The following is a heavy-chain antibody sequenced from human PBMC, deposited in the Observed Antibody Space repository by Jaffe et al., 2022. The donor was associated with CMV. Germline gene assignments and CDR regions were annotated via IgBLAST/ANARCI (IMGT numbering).Heavy chain of an antibody. V-gene: IGHV4-34*01. J-gene: IGHJ4*02. CDR3: ARGRWLLSVTRPHFDY. CDR1: GGSFSGYY. D-gene: IGHD3-3*01. Sequence: QVQLQQWGAGLLKPSETLSLTCAVYGGSFSGYYWSWIRQPPGKGLEWIGEINHSGSTNYNPSLKSRVTISVDTSKNQFSLKLSSVTAADTAVYYCARGRWLLSVTRPHFDYWGQGTLVTVSS. CDR2: INHSGST.